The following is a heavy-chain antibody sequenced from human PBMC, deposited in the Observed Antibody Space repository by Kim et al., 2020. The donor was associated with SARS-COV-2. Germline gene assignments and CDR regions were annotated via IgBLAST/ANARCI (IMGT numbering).Heavy chain of an antibody. Sequence: SETLSLTCTVSGVSISSYYWSWIRQPPGKGLEWIGYIYYSGSTNYNPSLKSRVTISVDTSKNKFSLKLSSVTAADTAVYYCARGSSGWYVNYFDYWGQRTLVTVPS. CDR3: ARGSSGWYVNYFDY. D-gene: IGHD6-19*01. V-gene: IGHV4-59*08. CDR2: IYYSGST. CDR1: GVSISSYY. J-gene: IGHJ4*02.